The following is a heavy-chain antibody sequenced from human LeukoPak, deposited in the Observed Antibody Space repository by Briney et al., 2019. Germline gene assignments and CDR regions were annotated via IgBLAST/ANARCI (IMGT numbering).Heavy chain of an antibody. CDR1: GASISSAGHY. CDR3: ARFIVATIRGDAFDI. V-gene: IGHV4-31*03. CDR2: IYYSGST. Sequence: SQILSLTCTVSGASISSAGHYWSWNRQHPGKGLGWIGHIYYSGSTYYKPSLKSRVTISVDTSKNQFSLKLSSVTAADTAVYYCARFIVATIRGDAFDIWGQGTMVTVSS. D-gene: IGHD5-12*01. J-gene: IGHJ3*02.